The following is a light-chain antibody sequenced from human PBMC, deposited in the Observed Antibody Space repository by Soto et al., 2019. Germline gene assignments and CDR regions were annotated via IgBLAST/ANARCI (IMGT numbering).Light chain of an antibody. CDR1: SSDVGGYNY. CDR3: SSYTSSTTVV. Sequence: QSALTQPASVSGSPGQSITICCTGTSSDVGGYNYVSWYQQHPGKAPKLMIHEVSNRPSGVSNRFSGSKSGNTASLTISGLQAEDEADYYCSSYTSSTTVVFGTGTKLTVL. CDR2: EVS. J-gene: IGLJ1*01. V-gene: IGLV2-14*01.